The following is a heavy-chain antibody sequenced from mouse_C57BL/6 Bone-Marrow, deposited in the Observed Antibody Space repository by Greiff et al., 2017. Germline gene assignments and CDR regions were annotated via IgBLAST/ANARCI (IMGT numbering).Heavy chain of an antibody. Sequence: VQLKQPGPGLAKPSPSLSLTCSVTGYSITSYYWNWIRKFPGNKLEYIGYISYSGSTYYNPSLKSRISITRDTSKNQYYLQLSSVTTEDTATYYCARATVVASSFDYWGQGTTLTVSS. V-gene: IGHV3-8*01. CDR2: ISYSGST. CDR1: GYSITSYY. D-gene: IGHD1-1*01. CDR3: ARATVVASSFDY. J-gene: IGHJ2*01.